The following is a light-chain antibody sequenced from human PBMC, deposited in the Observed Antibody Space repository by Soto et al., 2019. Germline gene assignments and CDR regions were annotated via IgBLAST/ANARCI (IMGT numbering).Light chain of an antibody. Sequence: QLVLTQPPSVSGAQGQRVTISCTGSSSNIGSTYDVQWYQQLPGTAPTLLIHGNTNRPSGVPDRFSGSKSGTSASLAITGLQADDEADYYCQSYDDSLSVHYVFGTGTKLTVL. CDR2: GNT. CDR3: QSYDDSLSVHYV. V-gene: IGLV1-40*01. CDR1: SSNIGSTYD. J-gene: IGLJ1*01.